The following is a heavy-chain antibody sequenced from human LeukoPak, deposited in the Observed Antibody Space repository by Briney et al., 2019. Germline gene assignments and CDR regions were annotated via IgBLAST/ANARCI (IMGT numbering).Heavy chain of an antibody. CDR1: CFSFTAYS. CDR2: IGPGGDI. Sequence: GGSLRLSCAASCFSFTAYSKNWVRQAPGRGLGWISYIGPGGDIYYADSVTGRFTVSRDTAKNSLYLQMNGLRVEDTAVYYCARRFDSWGQGTLVTVSS. CDR3: ARRFDS. J-gene: IGHJ4*02. V-gene: IGHV3-48*01.